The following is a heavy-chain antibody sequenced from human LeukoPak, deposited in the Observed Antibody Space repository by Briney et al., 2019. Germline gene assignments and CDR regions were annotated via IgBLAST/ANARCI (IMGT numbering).Heavy chain of an antibody. CDR1: GGSISSYY. V-gene: IGHV4-59*01. Sequence: SETLSLTCTVSGGSISSYYWSWIRQPPGKGLEWIGYIYYSGSTNYNPSLKSRVTISVDTSKNQFSLKLSSVTAADTAVYYCASSGGGHYYYYMDVGGKGTRVTVSS. CDR3: ASSGGGHYYYYMDV. J-gene: IGHJ6*03. CDR2: IYYSGST. D-gene: IGHD3-10*01.